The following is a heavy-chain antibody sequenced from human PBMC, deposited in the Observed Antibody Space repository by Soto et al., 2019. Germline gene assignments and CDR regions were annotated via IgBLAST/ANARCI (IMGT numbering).Heavy chain of an antibody. CDR1: GGSISSGGYY. CDR3: ARGSVVAATLFDY. CDR2: IYYSGST. J-gene: IGHJ4*02. V-gene: IGHV4-31*03. Sequence: QVQLQESGPGLVKPSQTLSLTCTVSGGSISSGGYYWSWIRQHPGKGLEWIGYIYYSGSTYYNPSLTSRVTISVDTSKNQFSLKRSSVTAADTAVYYCARGSVVAATLFDYWGQGTLVTVSS. D-gene: IGHD2-15*01.